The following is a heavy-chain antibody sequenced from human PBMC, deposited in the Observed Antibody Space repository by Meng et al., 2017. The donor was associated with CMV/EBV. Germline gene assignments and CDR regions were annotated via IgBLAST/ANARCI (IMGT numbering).Heavy chain of an antibody. D-gene: IGHD2-2*01. J-gene: IGHJ5*02. V-gene: IGHV4-34*01. CDR2: INHSGST. Sequence: GSSSGYYWSWIRQPPGKGLECIGEINHSGSTNYNPSLKSRVTISVDTSKNQFSLKLSSVTAADTAVYYCARGVGYCSSTSCYPRFDPWGQGTLVTVSS. CDR1: GSSSGYY. CDR3: ARGVGYCSSTSCYPRFDP.